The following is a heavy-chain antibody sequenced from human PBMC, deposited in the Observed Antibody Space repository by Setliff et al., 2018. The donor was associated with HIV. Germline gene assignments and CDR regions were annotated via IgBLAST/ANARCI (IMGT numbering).Heavy chain of an antibody. CDR3: ARDVGEQLDV. Sequence: SETLSLTCAVSGVSITSATYYWSWIRHSPGKGLEWIGYIDYSGSAFYNPSLKSRLTISRDTSKNQFSLRMKSVTAADTAVYYCARDVGEQLDVWGKGTTVTVSS. V-gene: IGHV4-31*11. CDR1: GVSITSATYY. CDR2: IDYSGSA. J-gene: IGHJ6*04.